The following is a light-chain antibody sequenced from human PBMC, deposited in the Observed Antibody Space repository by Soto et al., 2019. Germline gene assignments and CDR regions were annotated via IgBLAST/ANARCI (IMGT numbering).Light chain of an antibody. CDR2: DVS. Sequence: QSVLTQPASVSGSPGQSITISCTGTSSDVAAYNYVSWYQQHPGKAPKLMVYDVSNRPSGFSNRFSGSKSGNTASLTISGLQAEDEADYYCSSYTSGGNYVFGTGTKVTVL. V-gene: IGLV2-14*03. CDR1: SSDVAAYNY. J-gene: IGLJ1*01. CDR3: SSYTSGGNYV.